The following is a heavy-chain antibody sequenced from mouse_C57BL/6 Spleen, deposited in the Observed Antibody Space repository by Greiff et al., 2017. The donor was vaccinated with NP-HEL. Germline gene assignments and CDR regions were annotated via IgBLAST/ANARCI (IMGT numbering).Heavy chain of an antibody. Sequence: EVKLMESEGGLVQPGSSMKLSCTASGFTFSDYYMAWVRQVPEKGLEWVANINYDGSSTYYLDSLKSRFIISRDNAKNILYLQMSSLKSEDTATYYCARVSDGDYYAMDYWGQGTSVTVSS. CDR2: INYDGSST. CDR1: GFTFSDYY. CDR3: ARVSDGDYYAMDY. J-gene: IGHJ4*01. V-gene: IGHV5-16*01. D-gene: IGHD1-1*02.